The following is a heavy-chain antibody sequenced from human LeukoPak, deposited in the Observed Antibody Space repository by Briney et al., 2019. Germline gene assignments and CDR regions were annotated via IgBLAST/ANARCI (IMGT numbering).Heavy chain of an antibody. CDR1: GYSFTSYW. Sequence: GESLKISCKSSGYSFTSYWVAWVRQMPGKGLELMGIIYPGDADTRYSPSFQCHVTISADKSISTAYLQWSSLKASDTAMYYCARPAGWDPPADWGQGTLVTVSS. V-gene: IGHV5-51*01. J-gene: IGHJ4*02. D-gene: IGHD6-19*01. CDR2: IYPGDADT. CDR3: ARPAGWDPPAD.